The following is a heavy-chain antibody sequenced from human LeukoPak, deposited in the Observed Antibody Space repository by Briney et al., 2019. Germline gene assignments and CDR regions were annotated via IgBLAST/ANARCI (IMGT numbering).Heavy chain of an antibody. D-gene: IGHD4-23*01. V-gene: IGHV5-10-1*01. CDR3: ARFLFDGNSRCFDY. Sequence: GESLKISCKGSGYTFTSYWITWVRQMPGKGLEWMESIDPSDSYTNYSPSFQGHVTISADKSVSTAYLQWSSLKASDTAMYYCARFLFDGNSRCFDYWGQGTLVTVSS. CDR1: GYTFTSYW. J-gene: IGHJ4*02. CDR2: IDPSDSYT.